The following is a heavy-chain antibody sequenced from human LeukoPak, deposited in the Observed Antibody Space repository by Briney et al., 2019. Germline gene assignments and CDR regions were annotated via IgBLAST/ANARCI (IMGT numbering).Heavy chain of an antibody. Sequence: PGGSLRLSCGASGFTFSSYWMNWVRQAPGKGLEWVANIKQDGSDMYYVDSVKGRFTISRDNAKSSLYLQMDSLRVGDTAVYYCARDSTVGRYWGQGTLVTVSS. V-gene: IGHV3-7*01. D-gene: IGHD2-8*02. J-gene: IGHJ4*02. CDR2: IKQDGSDM. CDR1: GFTFSSYW. CDR3: ARDSTVGRY.